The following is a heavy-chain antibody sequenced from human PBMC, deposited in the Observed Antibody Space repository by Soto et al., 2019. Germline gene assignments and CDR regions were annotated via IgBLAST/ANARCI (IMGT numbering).Heavy chain of an antibody. Sequence: AGGSLRLSCAASGFTFSRDAMSWIRQAPGKGLEWFSAISGSGGSTYYAHSVKGRFTISRDNSKNTLYLQMNSLRAEDTAVYYCAKDPVAYYYDSSGYMVYWGQGTLVTAPQ. D-gene: IGHD3-22*01. V-gene: IGHV3-23*01. J-gene: IGHJ4*02. CDR3: AKDPVAYYYDSSGYMVY. CDR2: ISGSGGST. CDR1: GFTFSRDA.